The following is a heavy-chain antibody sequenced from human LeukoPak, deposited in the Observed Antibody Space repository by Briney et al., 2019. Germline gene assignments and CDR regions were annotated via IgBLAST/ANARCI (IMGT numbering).Heavy chain of an antibody. CDR1: GYTFTSYG. CDR3: ARDRLRFLPWDWFDP. CDR2: ISAYNGNT. J-gene: IGHJ5*02. D-gene: IGHD3-3*01. Sequence: ASVTVSCKASGYTFTSYGLSWVRQAPGQGLEWMGWISAYNGNTNYAQKFQGRVTMTTDTSTSTAYMELRSLRSDDTAVYYCARDRLRFLPWDWFDPWGQGTLVTVSS. V-gene: IGHV1-18*01.